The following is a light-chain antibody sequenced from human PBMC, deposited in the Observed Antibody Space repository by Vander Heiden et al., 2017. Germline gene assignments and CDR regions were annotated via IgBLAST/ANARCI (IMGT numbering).Light chain of an antibody. CDR2: GAS. CDR1: QSASNSY. Sequence: EIVLTQSPGTLSLSPGERATLSCRASQSASNSYLAWYQQKPGQAPRLLIYGASSRATGSPDRFSGSGSGTDFTLTISRLEPEDVAVYDCQQYGSSPPLTFGGGTKVEIK. V-gene: IGKV3-20*01. J-gene: IGKJ4*01. CDR3: QQYGSSPPLT.